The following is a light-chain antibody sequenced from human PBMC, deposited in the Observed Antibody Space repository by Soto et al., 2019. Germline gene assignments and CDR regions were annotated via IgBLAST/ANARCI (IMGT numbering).Light chain of an antibody. V-gene: IGKV1-27*01. CDR1: QDIGNF. CDR3: QKYNSAPLT. J-gene: IGKJ4*01. CDR2: GAS. Sequence: IQMTQSPSSLSASPGDSVTITCRASQDIGNFLAWYQQKPGTVAKLLIYGASTLQSGVPSRFSGSGSETNITLTIASLQAEDAASYYCQKYNSAPLTFGGGTKVEIK.